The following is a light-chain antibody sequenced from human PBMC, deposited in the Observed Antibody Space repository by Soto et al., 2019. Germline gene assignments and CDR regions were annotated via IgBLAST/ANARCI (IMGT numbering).Light chain of an antibody. CDR3: QQSYSVPLT. J-gene: IGKJ4*01. Sequence: DLQMTQSPSSLSASVGDRVTITCRASQNIVNYLNWYQRKPGKAPKLLIYGGSTLPSGVPSRFSGSGSGTDFTLTISSLQPEDFATFYCQQSYSVPLTFGGGTTVEIK. V-gene: IGKV1-39*01. CDR2: GGS. CDR1: QNIVNY.